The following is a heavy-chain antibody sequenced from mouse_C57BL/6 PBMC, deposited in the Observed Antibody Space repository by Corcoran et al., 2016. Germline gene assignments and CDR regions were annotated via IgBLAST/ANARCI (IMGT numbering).Heavy chain of an antibody. D-gene: IGHD1-1*01. CDR1: GYTFTGYW. Sequence: QVQLQQSGAELMKPGASVKLSCKATGYTFTGYWIEWVKQRPGHGLEWIGEILPGSGSTNYNEKFKGKATFTADTSSNTAYMQLSSLTTEDSVIYYCARWGTTVVARDYYAMDYWGQGTSVTVSS. J-gene: IGHJ4*01. CDR3: ARWGTTVVARDYYAMDY. CDR2: ILPGSGST. V-gene: IGHV1-9*01.